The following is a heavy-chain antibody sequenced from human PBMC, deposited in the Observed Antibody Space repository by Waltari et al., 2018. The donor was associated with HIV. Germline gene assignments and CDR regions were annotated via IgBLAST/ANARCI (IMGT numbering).Heavy chain of an antibody. CDR1: GXSISSSSYY. V-gene: IGHV4-39*01. Sequence: QLQLQESGPGLVKPSXTLSLTCTVPGXSISSSSYYWGWIRQPPGKGLEWIGXXYYSGSXXYNPSLKSRVTISVDXSKXQXSLKLSSVXAADTXVYYCARHPNRXXXAXGLXWFDPWGQGTLVTVSS. CDR2: XYYSGSX. CDR3: ARHPNRXXXAXGLXWFDP. J-gene: IGHJ5*02.